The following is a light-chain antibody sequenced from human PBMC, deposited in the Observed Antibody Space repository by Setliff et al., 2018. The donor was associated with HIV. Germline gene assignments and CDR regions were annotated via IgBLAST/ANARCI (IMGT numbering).Light chain of an antibody. J-gene: IGLJ1*01. V-gene: IGLV2-8*01. CDR2: EVT. CDR3: SSDACNKGDV. Sequence: QSALAQPPSASGSPGQSVTISCTGTSGDVGGYNYVSWYQQYPGKAPKLLIHEVTKRPSGVPDRFSGSKSGNTAALSVSGLQAEDEADYYCSSDACNKGDVFGTGAK. CDR1: SGDVGGYNY.